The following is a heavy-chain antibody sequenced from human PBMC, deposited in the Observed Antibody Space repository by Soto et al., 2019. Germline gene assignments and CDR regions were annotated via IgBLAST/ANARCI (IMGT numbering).Heavy chain of an antibody. CDR1: GGSISSGDYY. J-gene: IGHJ3*02. V-gene: IGHV4-30-4*01. Sequence: SETLSLTCTVSGGSISSGDYYWSWIRQPPGKGLEWIGYIYYSGSTYYNPSLKSRVTISVDTSKNQFSLKLSSVTAADTAVYYCARGDSSSSTVDKDAFDIWGLGTMVTVS. CDR3: ARGDSSSSTVDKDAFDI. D-gene: IGHD6-6*01. CDR2: IYYSGST.